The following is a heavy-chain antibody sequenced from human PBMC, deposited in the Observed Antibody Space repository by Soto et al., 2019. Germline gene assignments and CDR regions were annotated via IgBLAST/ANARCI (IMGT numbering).Heavy chain of an antibody. V-gene: IGHV1-3*01. CDR1: RYTFSNFA. CDR2: INPGNGNT. CDR3: ARAVARGVKTIYYYYGMDV. Sequence: AASVKVSCKASRYTFSNFAMHWVRQAPGQRLEWMGWINPGNGNTKYSQTFQGRVTITRDTSASTAYMELSSLRSEDTAVYYCARAVARGVKTIYYYYGMDVWGQGTTVTVSS. D-gene: IGHD3-10*01. J-gene: IGHJ6*02.